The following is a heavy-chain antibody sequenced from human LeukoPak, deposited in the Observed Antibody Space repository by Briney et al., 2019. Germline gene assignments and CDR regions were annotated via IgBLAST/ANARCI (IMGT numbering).Heavy chain of an antibody. CDR3: ARREGIVGATFDY. CDR2: ISYDGSNK. J-gene: IGHJ4*02. V-gene: IGHV3-30-3*01. CDR1: GFTFSSYA. Sequence: GGSLRLSCAASGFTFSSYAMHWVRQAPGKGLEWVAVISYDGSNKYYADSVKGRFTIPRDNSKNTLYLQMNSLRAEDTAVYYCARREGIVGATFDYWGQGTLVTVSS. D-gene: IGHD1-26*01.